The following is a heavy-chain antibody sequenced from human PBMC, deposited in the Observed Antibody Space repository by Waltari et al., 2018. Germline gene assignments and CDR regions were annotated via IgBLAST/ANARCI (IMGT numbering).Heavy chain of an antibody. Sequence: EVQLVESGGGLVKPGGSLRLSCAASGFTFSNYNINWVRQPPGKGLEWVSSISSSSGYIYYTDSVKGRFTVSRDNAKNSLYLQMNSLRADDMAVYYCAREGSIGGFDYWGQGTLVTVSS. D-gene: IGHD3-16*01. CDR3: AREGSIGGFDY. CDR1: GFTFSNYN. V-gene: IGHV3-21*06. CDR2: ISSSSGYI. J-gene: IGHJ4*02.